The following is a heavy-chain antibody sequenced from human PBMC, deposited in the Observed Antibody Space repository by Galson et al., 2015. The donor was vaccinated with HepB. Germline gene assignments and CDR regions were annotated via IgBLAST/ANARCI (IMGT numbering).Heavy chain of an antibody. CDR1: GFTFSSYA. J-gene: IGHJ6*02. Sequence: SLRLSCAASGFTFSSYAMSWVRQAPGKGLEWVSAISGSGGSTYYADSVKGRFTISRDNSKNTLYLQMNSLRAEDTAVYYCAKEDYYGSESYYKSSFSQGMDVWDQGTTVTVSS. D-gene: IGHD3-10*01. CDR3: AKEDYYGSESYYKSSFSQGMDV. V-gene: IGHV3-23*01. CDR2: ISGSGGST.